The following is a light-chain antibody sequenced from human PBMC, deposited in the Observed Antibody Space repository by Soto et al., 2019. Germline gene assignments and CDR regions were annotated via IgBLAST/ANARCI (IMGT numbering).Light chain of an antibody. V-gene: IGKV3-15*01. J-gene: IGKJ1*01. CDR3: LQYHNLWA. CDR1: QNIYSN. Sequence: IVMTQSPATLSVSPGERVTLSCRASQNIYSNIAWYQQRPGQPPRLLIYRASTRATGVPARFSGSGSGTDFTLTISSLQSEDFTVYSCLQYHNLWAFGQGTKVDI. CDR2: RAS.